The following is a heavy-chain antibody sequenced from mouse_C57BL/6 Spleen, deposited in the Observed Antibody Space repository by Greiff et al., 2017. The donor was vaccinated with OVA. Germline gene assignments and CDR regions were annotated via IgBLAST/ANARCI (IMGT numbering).Heavy chain of an antibody. Sequence: VKLQESGPELVKPGASVKISCKASGYAFSSSWMNWVKQRPGKGLEWIGRIYPGDGDTNYNGKFKGKATLTADTSSSTAYMQLSSLTSEDSAVYYCAYYYGSSSWFAYWGQGTLVTVSA. CDR1: GYAFSSSW. J-gene: IGHJ3*01. V-gene: IGHV1-82*01. CDR2: IYPGDGDT. D-gene: IGHD1-1*01. CDR3: AYYYGSSSWFAY.